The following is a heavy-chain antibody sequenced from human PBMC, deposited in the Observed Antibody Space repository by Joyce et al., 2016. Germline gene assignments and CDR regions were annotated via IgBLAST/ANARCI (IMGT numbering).Heavy chain of an antibody. D-gene: IGHD5-12*01. CDR1: GFTFSSYW. V-gene: IGHV3-74*01. CDR2: INNDGSST. J-gene: IGHJ4*02. CDR3: ANLYSGYGGRFDY. Sequence: EVQLVESGGGLVQPGGSLRLSCAASGFTFSSYWMHWVRQAPGKGLVLVSRINNDGSSTGYADSVKGRCTISRDNAKNTLYLQMNSLRAEDTAVYYCANLYSGYGGRFDYWGQGTLVSVSS.